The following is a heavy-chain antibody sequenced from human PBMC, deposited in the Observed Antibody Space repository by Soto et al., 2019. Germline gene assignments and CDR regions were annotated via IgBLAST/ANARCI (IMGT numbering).Heavy chain of an antibody. CDR2: ISGNSNYI. J-gene: IGHJ4*01. CDR3: VSDSSGPY. D-gene: IGHD3-22*01. Sequence: EVHLVESGGGLVKPGGSLRITCAASGFTFSHYTMNWVRQPPGKGLEWVSAISGNSNYIYYKDSVKGRFTISRDNAKDSLYLQMDSLTDEDTAIYYCVSDSSGPYWGHGTLVNVSS. V-gene: IGHV3-21*01. CDR1: GFTFSHYT.